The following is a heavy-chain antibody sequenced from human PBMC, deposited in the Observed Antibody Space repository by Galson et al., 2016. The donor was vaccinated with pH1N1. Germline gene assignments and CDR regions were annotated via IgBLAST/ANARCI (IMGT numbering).Heavy chain of an antibody. V-gene: IGHV2-5*02. D-gene: IGHD3-16*02. CDR2: IYWDDDK. J-gene: IGHJ4*02. CDR3: AHSVYDYIWGNYRGNYFDH. CDR1: GFSLTTSGVG. Sequence: PALVKPTQTLTLTCTFSGFSLTTSGVGVGWIRQPPGKALERLALIYWDDDKRYSSSLKSRLTITKDTSTNQVVLTMTNMDPVDAATYYCAHSVYDYIWGNYRGNYFDHWGQGTLVTVSS.